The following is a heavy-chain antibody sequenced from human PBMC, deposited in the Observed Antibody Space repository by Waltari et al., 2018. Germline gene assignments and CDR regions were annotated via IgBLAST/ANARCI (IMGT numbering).Heavy chain of an antibody. Sequence: QVQLVQSGAEVTKPGASVKVSCKASGNTLTGSYPHWVRLALGQGLGWMGRIDPNSGGTDYEQKFQGRVTMTLDTSLSTAYMQLSRLTSDDTALYYCARELGYCISGSCYHFDPWGQGTLVIVSS. J-gene: IGHJ5*02. CDR1: GNTLTGSY. CDR2: IDPNSGGT. D-gene: IGHD2-2*01. CDR3: ARELGYCISGSCYHFDP. V-gene: IGHV1-2*06.